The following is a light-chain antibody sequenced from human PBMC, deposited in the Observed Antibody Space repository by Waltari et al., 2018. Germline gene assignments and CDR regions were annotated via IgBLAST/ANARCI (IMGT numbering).Light chain of an antibody. CDR2: DDS. CDR3: QVWDSSSDHFWV. CDR1: NIGSKS. Sequence: SYVLTQPPSVSVAPGKTARIPCGGNNIGSKSVHWYQQKPGQAPVLVVYDDSDRPSGIPERVAGSTSGNAATLSIGRVEAGDEAAYYCQVWDSSSDHFWVFGGGTKLTVL. V-gene: IGLV3-21*03. J-gene: IGLJ3*02.